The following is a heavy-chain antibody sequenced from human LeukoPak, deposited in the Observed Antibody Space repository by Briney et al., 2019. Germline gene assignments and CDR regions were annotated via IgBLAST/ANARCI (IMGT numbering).Heavy chain of an antibody. V-gene: IGHV4-34*01. CDR3: GGSSSPDYYMDV. J-gene: IGHJ6*03. CDR1: GVSFSGYY. Sequence: SETLSLTCAVSGVSFSGYYWSWIRQPPGKGLEWIGEINHSGSTNYNPSLKSRVTISVDTSKNQFSLKLSSVTAADTAVYYCGGSSSPDYYMDVWGKGTTVTVSS. CDR2: INHSGST. D-gene: IGHD6-6*01.